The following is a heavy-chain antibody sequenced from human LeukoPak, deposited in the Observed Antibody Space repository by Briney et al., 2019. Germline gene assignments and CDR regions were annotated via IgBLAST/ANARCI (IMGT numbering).Heavy chain of an antibody. CDR2: ISHDGTGT. J-gene: IGHJ2*01. V-gene: IGHV3-74*03. CDR1: GFTFSTYV. Sequence: GGSLRLSCAASGFTFSTYVMHWVRQAPGEGLMCVSRISHDGTGTSYADSVKDRFTVSRDNSKNTLYLQMNSLRADDTAVYYCTRDVNWLFFDVWGRGTLVTVSS. CDR3: TRDVNWLFFDV. D-gene: IGHD5-12*01.